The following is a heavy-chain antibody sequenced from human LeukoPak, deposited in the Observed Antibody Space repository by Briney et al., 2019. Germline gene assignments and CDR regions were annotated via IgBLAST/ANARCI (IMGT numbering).Heavy chain of an antibody. V-gene: IGHV1-3*01. CDR3: VRHERDFDY. Sequence: GSVKVSCKASGYTFTTYVIHWVRQAPGQRLEWMGWINAGNGNTKYSQNFQGRVTITTDTSATTAYMELSSLRSEDTAVYYCVRHERDFDYWGQGTLVTVSS. CDR2: INAGNGNT. J-gene: IGHJ4*02. D-gene: IGHD1-1*01. CDR1: GYTFTTYV.